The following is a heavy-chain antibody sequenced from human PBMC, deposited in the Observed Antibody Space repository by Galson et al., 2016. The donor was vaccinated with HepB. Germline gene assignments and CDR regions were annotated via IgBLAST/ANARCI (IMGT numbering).Heavy chain of an antibody. D-gene: IGHD3-3*01. Sequence: ETLSLTCIVSGGSISSSSYYWGWVRQPPGKGLEWIGSIYYSGTTYYNPSLKSRVTISVDTSKNQFSLKLSSVTAADTAVYYCAREPALRGHLEWLLGVYWGQGTLVTVSS. CDR2: IYYSGTT. CDR1: GGSISSSSYY. V-gene: IGHV4-39*01. CDR3: AREPALRGHLEWLLGVY. J-gene: IGHJ4*02.